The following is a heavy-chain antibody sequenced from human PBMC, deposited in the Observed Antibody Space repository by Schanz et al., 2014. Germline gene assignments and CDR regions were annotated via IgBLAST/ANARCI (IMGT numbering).Heavy chain of an antibody. D-gene: IGHD2-8*02. J-gene: IGHJ3*01. Sequence: QLQLVQSGAEVKKPGSSVKVSCKLSGGTFSSYTISWMRQAPGQGLEWMGKIIPVLNIATYAQRFQGRVSITADTSTNTAYMELSSLRYEDTAMYYCATMWGYCTATACQILEVLDVWGQGTMVTVSS. CDR3: ATMWGYCTATACQILEVLDV. CDR2: IIPVLNIA. V-gene: IGHV1-69*02. CDR1: GGTFSSYT.